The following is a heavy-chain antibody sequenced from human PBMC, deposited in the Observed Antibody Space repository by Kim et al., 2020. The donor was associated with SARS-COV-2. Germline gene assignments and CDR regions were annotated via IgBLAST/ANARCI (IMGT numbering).Heavy chain of an antibody. CDR1: GFTFSSYA. CDR3: AALPVLYNWFDP. Sequence: GGSLRPSCAASGFTFSSYAMSWVRQAPGKGLEWVSAISGSGGSTYYADSVKGRFTISRDNSKNTLYLQMNSLRAEDTAVYYCAALPVLYNWFDPWGQGTLVTVSS. J-gene: IGHJ5*02. D-gene: IGHD2-8*02. V-gene: IGHV3-23*01. CDR2: ISGSGGST.